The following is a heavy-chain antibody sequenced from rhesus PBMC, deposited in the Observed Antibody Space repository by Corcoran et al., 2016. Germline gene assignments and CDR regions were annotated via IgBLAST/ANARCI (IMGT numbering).Heavy chain of an antibody. CDR2: IFGNSGST. Sequence: QVQLQESGPGLVKPSATLSLTCAVSGGSISVTYYWTWIRPPPGKGLAGIGNIFGNSGSTYYNPSLRSRVTISKDTSKNQFSLKLSSVTAADTAVYYCATLGYCSGGVCYASYFEFWGQGALVTVSS. J-gene: IGHJ1*01. V-gene: IGHV4S9*01. CDR3: ATLGYCSGGVCYASYFEF. D-gene: IGHD2-8*01. CDR1: GGSISVTYY.